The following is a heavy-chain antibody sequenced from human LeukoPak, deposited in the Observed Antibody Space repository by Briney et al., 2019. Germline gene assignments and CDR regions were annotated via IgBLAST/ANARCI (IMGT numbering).Heavy chain of an antibody. D-gene: IGHD1-7*01. CDR1: GGSIRSSSYY. J-gene: IGHJ4*01. V-gene: IGHV4-39*07. CDR3: TREIGGTTVHY. Sequence: PSETLSLTCTVSGGSIRSSSYYWGWIRRPPGKGLEWIGSVYSSGRTYYNPSLTSRVTVSADTSKNQFSLKLSSVTAADTAVYYCTREIGGTTVHYWGHGMLVTVSS. CDR2: VYSSGRT.